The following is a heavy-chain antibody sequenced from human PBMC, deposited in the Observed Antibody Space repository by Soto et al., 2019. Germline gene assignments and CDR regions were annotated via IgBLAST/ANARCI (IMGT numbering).Heavy chain of an antibody. J-gene: IGHJ4*02. CDR3: AKGKFNY. CDR2: ISYDGSNK. CDR1: GFTFSSYG. Sequence: GGSLRLSCAASGFTFSSYGMHWVRQAPGKGLEWVAVISYDGSNKYYADSVKGRFTISRDNSKNTLYLQMNSLRAEDTAVYYCAKGKFNYWGQGTLVTVSS. V-gene: IGHV3-30*18.